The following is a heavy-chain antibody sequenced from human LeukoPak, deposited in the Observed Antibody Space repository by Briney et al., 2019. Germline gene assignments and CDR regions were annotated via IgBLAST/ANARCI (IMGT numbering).Heavy chain of an antibody. CDR1: GYSFKIYA. CDR3: VRDLGPRGIISPQGY. CDR2: ISTYDGDT. D-gene: IGHD5-24*01. V-gene: IGHV1-18*01. Sequence: GASVKVSCKASGYSFKIYAISWVRQAPGQGLEWMGWISTYDGDTSYAQKVQGRVTLTTDTSTSTAYMELRSLRSDDTAAYYCVRDLGPRGIISPQGYWGQGTLVTVSS. J-gene: IGHJ4*02.